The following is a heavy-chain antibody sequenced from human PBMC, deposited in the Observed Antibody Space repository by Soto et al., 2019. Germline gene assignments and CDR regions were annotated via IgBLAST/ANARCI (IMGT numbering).Heavy chain of an antibody. J-gene: IGHJ4*02. V-gene: IGHV3-74*03. Sequence: EVQLVESGGGLVQPGGSLRLSWAASGLTFRNYWVIWVRQAPGKGLVWVSRVYNDGDSTLHAASVTGRFTISRDNAKNKVYLQMSGLRVEDTAMYYCEVRPGYSTGGDYLGRGTLVTVSS. CDR1: GLTFRNYW. CDR2: VYNDGDST. CDR3: EVRPGYSTGGDY. D-gene: IGHD2-15*01.